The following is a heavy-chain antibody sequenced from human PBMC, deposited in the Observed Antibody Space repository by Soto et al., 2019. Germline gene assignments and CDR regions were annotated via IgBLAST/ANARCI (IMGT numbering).Heavy chain of an antibody. Sequence: VGSLRLSCAASGFTFSSYAMSWVRQAPGKGLEWVSAISGSGGSTYYADSVKGRFTISRDNSKKTLYLQMNSLRAEDTAVYYCAKALGTTPWFDPWGQGTLVTVSS. J-gene: IGHJ5*02. CDR2: ISGSGGST. V-gene: IGHV3-23*01. D-gene: IGHD4-4*01. CDR1: GFTFSSYA. CDR3: AKALGTTPWFDP.